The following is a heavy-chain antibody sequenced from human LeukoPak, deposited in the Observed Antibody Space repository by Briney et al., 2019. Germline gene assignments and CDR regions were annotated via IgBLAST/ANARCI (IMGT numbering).Heavy chain of an antibody. D-gene: IGHD3-16*01. CDR2: INPNSGGT. Sequence: ASVKVSCKASGYTFTAYYIHWVRQAPGQGLEWMGWINPNSGGTNYAQKFQGRVTMTRDTSISTAYMELSRLRSDDTAVYYCARTLPFGYYYYYMDVWGKGTTVTVSS. CDR3: ARTLPFGYYYYYMDV. CDR1: GYTFTAYY. V-gene: IGHV1-2*02. J-gene: IGHJ6*03.